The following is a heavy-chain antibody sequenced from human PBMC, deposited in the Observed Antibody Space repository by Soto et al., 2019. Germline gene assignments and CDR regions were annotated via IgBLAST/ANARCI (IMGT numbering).Heavy chain of an antibody. Sequence: PGGSLRLSCAASGFTFSDYYMSWIRQAPGKGLEWVSYISSSGSTIYYADSVKGRFTISRDNAKNSLYQQMNSLRAEDTAVYYCARDLALLWFGELFGHDAFDIWGQGTMVTVSS. CDR1: GFTFSDYY. D-gene: IGHD3-10*01. J-gene: IGHJ3*02. CDR3: ARDLALLWFGELFGHDAFDI. V-gene: IGHV3-11*01. CDR2: ISSSGSTI.